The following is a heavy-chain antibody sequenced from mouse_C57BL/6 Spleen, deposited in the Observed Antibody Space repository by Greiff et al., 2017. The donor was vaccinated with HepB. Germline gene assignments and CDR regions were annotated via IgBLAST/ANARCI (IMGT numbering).Heavy chain of an antibody. CDR1: GFTFSSYA. CDR3: ARDDDPYYAMDY. V-gene: IGHV5-4*01. CDR2: ISDGGSYT. Sequence: EVQLVESGGGLVKPGGSLKLSCAASGFTFSSYAMSWVRQTPEKRLEWVATISDGGSYTYYPDNVKGRFTISRDNAKNNLYLQMSHLKSEDTAMYYCARDDDPYYAMDYWGQGTSVTVSS. D-gene: IGHD2-3*01. J-gene: IGHJ4*01.